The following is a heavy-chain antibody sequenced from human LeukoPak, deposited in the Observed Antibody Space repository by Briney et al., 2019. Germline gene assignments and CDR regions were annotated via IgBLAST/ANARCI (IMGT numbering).Heavy chain of an antibody. CDR1: GGSISSYY. Sequence: SETLSLTCTVSGGSISSYYWSWIRQPAGKGLEWIGHIYINGSTNYSPSLKSRVSMSVDTSKNQFSLKLSSVTAADTAVYYCARRVYSSSWSYYFDYWGQGTLVTVSP. V-gene: IGHV4-4*07. D-gene: IGHD6-13*01. CDR3: ARRVYSSSWSYYFDY. CDR2: IYINGST. J-gene: IGHJ4*02.